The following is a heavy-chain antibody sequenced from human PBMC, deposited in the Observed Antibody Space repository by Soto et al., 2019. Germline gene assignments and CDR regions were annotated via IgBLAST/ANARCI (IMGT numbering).Heavy chain of an antibody. CDR2: IYYSGST. Sequence: SETLSLTCTVSGGSVSSGSYYWSWIRQPPGKGLEWIGYIYYSGSTNYNPSLKSRVTISVDTSKNQFSLKLSSVTAADTAVYYCARALLLRLGELSVRRTDYGMDVWGQGTLVTVSS. D-gene: IGHD3-16*02. J-gene: IGHJ6*02. V-gene: IGHV4-61*01. CDR3: ARALLLRLGELSVRRTDYGMDV. CDR1: GGSVSSGSYY.